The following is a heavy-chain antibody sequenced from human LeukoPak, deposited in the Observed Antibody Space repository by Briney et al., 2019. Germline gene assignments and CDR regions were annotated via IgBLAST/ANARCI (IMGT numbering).Heavy chain of an antibody. CDR3: ASGPKQWLAFFDY. CDR2: VSGSGGST. Sequence: GGSLRLSCAASGFTFSSYAMSWVRQAPGKGLEWVSAVSGSGGSTYYADSVKGRFTISRDNSKNTLYLQMNSLRAEDTAVYYCASGPKQWLAFFDYWGQGTLVTVSS. J-gene: IGHJ4*02. V-gene: IGHV3-23*01. CDR1: GFTFSSYA. D-gene: IGHD6-19*01.